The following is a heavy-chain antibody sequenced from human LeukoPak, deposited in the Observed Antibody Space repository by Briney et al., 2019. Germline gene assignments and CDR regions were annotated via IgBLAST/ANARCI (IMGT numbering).Heavy chain of an antibody. CDR1: GFTLSSYA. Sequence: GGSLRLSCAASGFTLSSYAMHWVRQAPGKGLEWVAVISYDGSNKYYADSVKGRFTISRDNSKNTLYLQMNSLRAEDTAVYYCARGLSSYGYFDYWGQGTLVTVSS. CDR2: ISYDGSNK. CDR3: ARGLSSYGYFDY. J-gene: IGHJ4*02. D-gene: IGHD5-18*01. V-gene: IGHV3-30-3*01.